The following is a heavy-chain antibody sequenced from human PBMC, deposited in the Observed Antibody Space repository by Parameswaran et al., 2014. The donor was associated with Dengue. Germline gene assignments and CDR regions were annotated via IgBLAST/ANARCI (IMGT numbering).Heavy chain of an antibody. CDR3: ARQLPASGYPDY. CDR2: IHHSGSA. Sequence: PGKGLEWIGEIHHSGSANYNPSLRSRVTISVDTSKNQFSLKLSSVTAADTAMYYCARQLPASGYPDYWGQGTLVTVSS. D-gene: IGHD3-22*01. J-gene: IGHJ4*02. V-gene: IGHV4-34*01.